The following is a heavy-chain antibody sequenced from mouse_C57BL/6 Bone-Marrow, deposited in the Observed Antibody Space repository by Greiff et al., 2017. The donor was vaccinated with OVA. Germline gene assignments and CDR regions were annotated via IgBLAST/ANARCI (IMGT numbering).Heavy chain of an antibody. J-gene: IGHJ4*01. V-gene: IGHV1-80*01. CDR1: GYAFSSYW. CDR3: ASLLGAMDY. D-gene: IGHD2-10*01. CDR2: IYSGGGDT. Sequence: VPLQQSGAELVKPGASVKISCKASGYAFSSYWMNWVKQGPGKGLEWVGQIYSGGGDTNYHGKFQGKATLTADKSSSTAYMQLSSLTSEDSAVYFCASLLGAMDYWGQGTSVTVSS.